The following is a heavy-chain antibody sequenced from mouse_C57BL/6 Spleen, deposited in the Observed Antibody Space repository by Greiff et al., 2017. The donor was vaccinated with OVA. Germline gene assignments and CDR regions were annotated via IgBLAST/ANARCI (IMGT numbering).Heavy chain of an antibody. CDR1: GYAFSSYW. CDR2: IYPGDGDT. CDR3: ARSLANDAMDY. Sequence: QVQLQQSGAELVKPGASVKISCKASGYAFSSYWMNWVKQRPGKGLEWIGQIYPGDGDTNYNGKFKGKATLTADKSSSTAYMQLSSLTSEDSAVYFCARSLANDAMDYWGQGTSVTVSS. J-gene: IGHJ4*01. V-gene: IGHV1-80*01.